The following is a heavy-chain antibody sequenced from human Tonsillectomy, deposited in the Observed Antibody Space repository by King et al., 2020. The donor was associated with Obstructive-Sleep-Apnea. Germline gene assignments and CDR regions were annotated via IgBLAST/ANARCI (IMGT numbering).Heavy chain of an antibody. CDR2: MSYDGSNK. J-gene: IGHJ3*02. CDR3: ATHVWCGERWGAFDI. CDR1: GFTLRSYT. Sequence: VQLVESGGGVVQPGRSLRLSCAASGFTLRSYTMYWVRQAPGRGLEWVALMSYDGSNKNYADSVKGRFSISSDRSKNTLSLQMNSLKGDYTAVYYCATHVWCGERWGAFDIWGQGTVVTVSS. D-gene: IGHD3-10*01. V-gene: IGHV3-30*04.